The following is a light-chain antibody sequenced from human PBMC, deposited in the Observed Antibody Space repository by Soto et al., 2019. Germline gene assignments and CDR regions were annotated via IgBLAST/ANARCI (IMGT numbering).Light chain of an antibody. CDR2: AAS. CDR1: QSISSY. CDR3: QQSYSTPRT. Sequence: DIQMTQSPSSLSASVGDRVTITCRASQSISSYLNWYQQKPGKAPKLLIYAASSLQSGVPSRFSVSGPGTDFTLTISSLQPEDFATYYCQQSYSTPRTFGQGTKVDIK. J-gene: IGKJ1*01. V-gene: IGKV1-39*01.